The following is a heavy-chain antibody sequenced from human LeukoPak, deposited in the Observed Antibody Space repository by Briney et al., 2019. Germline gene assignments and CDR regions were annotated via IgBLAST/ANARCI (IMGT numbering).Heavy chain of an antibody. D-gene: IGHD1-26*01. CDR2: IYYSGST. Sequence: SETLSLTCTVSGGSISSSSYYWGWIRQPPGKGLEWIGSIYYSGSTYYNPSLKSRVTMSVDTSKNQFSLKLSSVTAADTAVYYCARSRSLGRDPFDYWGQGTLVTVSS. CDR3: ARSRSLGRDPFDY. J-gene: IGHJ4*02. CDR1: GGSISSSSYY. V-gene: IGHV4-39*07.